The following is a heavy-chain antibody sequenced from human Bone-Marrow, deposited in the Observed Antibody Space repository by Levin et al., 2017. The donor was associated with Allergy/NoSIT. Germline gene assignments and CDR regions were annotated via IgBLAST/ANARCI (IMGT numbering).Heavy chain of an antibody. V-gene: IGHV5-10-1*01. CDR3: ARYTAKYSWDYGMDG. D-gene: IGHD2-8*01. J-gene: IGHJ6*02. Sequence: GGSLRLSCQGSGYGFTTNYISWVRQVPGRGLEWVGKIDPSDSYTNYSPSLRGHVTISVDTSINTAYLQWSSLKASATAICDSARYTAKYSWDYGMDGWGQGTAVTVSS. CDR1: GYGFTTNY. CDR2: IDPSDSYT.